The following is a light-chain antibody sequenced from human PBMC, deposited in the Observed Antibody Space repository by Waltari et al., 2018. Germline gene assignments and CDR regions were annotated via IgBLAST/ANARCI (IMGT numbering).Light chain of an antibody. J-gene: IGKJ3*01. CDR2: DAS. CDR1: QSVSSNY. V-gene: IGKV3-20*01. Sequence: EIVLTQSPGTLSLSPGERATLSCRASQSVSSNYLAWYQQKPGQAPRLLIYDASSRATGIPDRVSGSGSGTDFTLTISRLEPEDFAVYFCQQYGSSYTFGPGTKVHIK. CDR3: QQYGSSYT.